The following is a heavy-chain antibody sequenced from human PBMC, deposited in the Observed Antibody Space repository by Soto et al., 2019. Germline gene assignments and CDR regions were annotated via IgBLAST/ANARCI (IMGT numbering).Heavy chain of an antibody. CDR2: INPSGGST. CDR1: GYIFTSYY. D-gene: IGHD6-13*01. V-gene: IGHV1-46*01. Sequence: ASVKVSCKASGYIFTSYYMHWVRQAPGQGLEWMGIINPSGGSTSYAQKFQGRVTMTRDTSTSTVYMELSSLRSEDTAVYYCASDEKGTGYSNSWYLLYFADFDYWGQGTLVPVSP. J-gene: IGHJ4*02. CDR3: ASDEKGTGYSNSWYLLYFADFDY.